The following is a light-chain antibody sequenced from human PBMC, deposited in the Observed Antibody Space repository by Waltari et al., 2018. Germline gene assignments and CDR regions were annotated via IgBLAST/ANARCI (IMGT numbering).Light chain of an antibody. Sequence: QSALTQSASVSGSPGQSITISCTGTSSDVGGYNHVSWYQQHPGKAPKLIIYAVNKWPAGVSNRFSGSKSGNTASLTISGLQAEDEADYYCNSFTSAGTYVFGTGTKVAVL. CDR1: SSDVGGYNH. J-gene: IGLJ1*01. V-gene: IGLV2-14*03. CDR2: AVN. CDR3: NSFTSAGTYV.